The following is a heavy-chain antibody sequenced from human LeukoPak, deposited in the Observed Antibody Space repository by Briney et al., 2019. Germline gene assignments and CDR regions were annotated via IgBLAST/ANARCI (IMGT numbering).Heavy chain of an antibody. CDR1: GGSISSYY. V-gene: IGHV4-34*01. J-gene: IGHJ4*02. Sequence: SETLSLTCTVSGGSISSYYWSWIRQPPGKGLEWIGEINHSGSTNYNPSLKSRVTISVDTSKNQFSLKLSSVTAADTAVYYCARGRVTIRPQSHYSDYWGQGTLVTVSS. CDR3: ARGRVTIRPQSHYSDY. CDR2: INHSGST. D-gene: IGHD3-3*01.